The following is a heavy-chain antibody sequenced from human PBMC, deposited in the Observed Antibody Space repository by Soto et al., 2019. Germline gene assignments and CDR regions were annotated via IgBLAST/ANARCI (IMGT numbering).Heavy chain of an antibody. V-gene: IGHV4-39*02. CDR3: ARDRRGYYDSSGYLNWFDP. D-gene: IGHD3-22*01. CDR1: GGSISSSSSS. Sequence: SETLSLTCTVSGGSISSSSSSWGWIRQPPGKGLEWLGIISYSGSTYYSPSLKSRVTISVDASKNLFSLKLSSVTAADTAVYYCARDRRGYYDSSGYLNWFDPWGQGTLVTVSS. J-gene: IGHJ5*02. CDR2: ISYSGST.